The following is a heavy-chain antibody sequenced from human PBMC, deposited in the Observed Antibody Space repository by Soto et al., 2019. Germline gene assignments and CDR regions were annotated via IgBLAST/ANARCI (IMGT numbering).Heavy chain of an antibody. CDR3: ARRLPPGRYYNGLGAFDI. D-gene: IGHD3-10*01. CDR2: IIPIFGTA. CDR1: GGTFSSYA. J-gene: IGHJ3*02. V-gene: IGHV1-69*01. Sequence: QVQLVQSGAEVKKPGSSVKVSCKASGGTFSSYAISWVRQAPGQGLEWMGGIIPIFGTANYAQKFQGRVTIAAAEGTSTAYMELSRVRSEDTAVYYCARRLPPGRYYNGLGAFDIWGQGTMVTVSS.